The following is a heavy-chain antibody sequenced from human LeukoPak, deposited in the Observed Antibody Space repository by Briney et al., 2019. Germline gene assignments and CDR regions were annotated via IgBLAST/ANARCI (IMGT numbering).Heavy chain of an antibody. CDR3: ARDRGGSYYDY. D-gene: IGHD1-26*01. J-gene: IGHJ4*02. CDR2: TRNKANSYTT. CDR1: GFTFSDHY. V-gene: IGHV3-72*01. Sequence: GGSLRLSCAASGFTFSDHYMDWVRQAPGKGLEWVGRTRNKANSYTTEYAASVKGRFTISRGDSKNSLYLQMNSLKTEDTAVYYCARDRGGSYYDYWGQGTLVTVSS.